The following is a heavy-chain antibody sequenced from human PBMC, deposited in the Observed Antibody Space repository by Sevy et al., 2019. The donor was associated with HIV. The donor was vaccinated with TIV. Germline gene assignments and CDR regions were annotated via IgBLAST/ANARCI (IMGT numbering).Heavy chain of an antibody. CDR2: IRPDGSDK. Sequence: GGSLRLSCAASGFTFSPYWMTWVRQAPGKGLEWVANIRPDGSDKYYVDSVKGRFTISRDNDKNSLYLQMNSLRADDTVKYYYAGGVGLDCWGQGALVTVSS. CDR1: GFTFSPYW. V-gene: IGHV3-7*01. CDR3: AGGVGLDC. D-gene: IGHD1-26*01. J-gene: IGHJ4*02.